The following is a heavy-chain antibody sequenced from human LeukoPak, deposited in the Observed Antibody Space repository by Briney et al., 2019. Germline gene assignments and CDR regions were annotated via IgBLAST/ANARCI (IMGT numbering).Heavy chain of an antibody. CDR2: ISSSSSYI. J-gene: IGHJ5*02. Sequence: GGSLRLSCAASGFTFSSYSMNWVRQAPGKGLEWVSSISSSSSYIYYADSVKGRFTISRDNAKNSLYLQMNSLRAEDTAVYYCARETHIVGGYNWFDPWGQGTLVTVSS. V-gene: IGHV3-21*01. CDR3: ARETHIVGGYNWFDP. CDR1: GFTFSSYS. D-gene: IGHD1-26*01.